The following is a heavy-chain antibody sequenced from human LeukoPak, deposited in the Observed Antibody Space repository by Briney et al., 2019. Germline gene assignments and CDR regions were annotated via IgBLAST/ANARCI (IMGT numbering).Heavy chain of an antibody. CDR1: GFTLSSYA. V-gene: IGHV3-30*04. CDR2: ISYDGSNK. J-gene: IGHJ4*02. CDR3: ARDAFSSSWYFDY. D-gene: IGHD6-13*01. Sequence: PGGSLRLSCAAYGFTLSSYAIHSVRQAPGKGLEWVPAISYDGSNKYYADSVKGRFTISRDNSKNTLYLQMNSLRAEDTAVYYCARDAFSSSWYFDYWGQGTLVTVSS.